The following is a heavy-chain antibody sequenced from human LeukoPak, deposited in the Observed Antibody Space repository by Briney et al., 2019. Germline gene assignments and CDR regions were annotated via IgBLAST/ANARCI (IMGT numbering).Heavy chain of an antibody. CDR3: ARRDCSSTSCYGWYFDL. Sequence: SETLSLTCTVSGGSISSHYWSWIRQPPGKGLEWIGYIYYSGSTNYNPSLKSRVTISVDTSKNQFSLKLSSVTAADTAVYYCARRDCSSTSCYGWYFDLWGRGTLVTVSS. J-gene: IGHJ2*01. D-gene: IGHD2-2*01. CDR2: IYYSGST. CDR1: GGSISSHY. V-gene: IGHV4-59*11.